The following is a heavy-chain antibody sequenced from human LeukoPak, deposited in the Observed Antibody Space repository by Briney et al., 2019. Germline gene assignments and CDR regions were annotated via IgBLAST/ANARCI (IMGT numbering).Heavy chain of an antibody. Sequence: SETLSLTCTVSGGSISSSSYYWGWIRQPPGKGLEWIGSIYYSGSTYYNPSLKSRVTISVDTPKNQFSLKLSSVTAADTAVYYCASFPAIAVAGLIDYWGQGTLVTVSS. CDR2: IYYSGST. V-gene: IGHV4-39*01. CDR3: ASFPAIAVAGLIDY. J-gene: IGHJ4*02. CDR1: GGSISSSSYY. D-gene: IGHD6-19*01.